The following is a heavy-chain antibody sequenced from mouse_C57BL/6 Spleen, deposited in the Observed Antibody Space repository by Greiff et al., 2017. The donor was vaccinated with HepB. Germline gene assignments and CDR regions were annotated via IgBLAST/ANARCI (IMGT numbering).Heavy chain of an antibody. CDR2: IHPNSGST. CDR3: ARPLITTPRGYAMDY. D-gene: IGHD1-1*01. V-gene: IGHV1-64*01. CDR1: GYTFTSYW. Sequence: QVHVKQPGAELVKPGASVKLSCKASGYTFTSYWMHWVKQRPGQGLEWIGMIHPNSGSTNYNEKFKSKATLTVDKSSSTAYMQLSSLTSEDSAVYYCARPLITTPRGYAMDYWGQGTSVTVSS. J-gene: IGHJ4*01.